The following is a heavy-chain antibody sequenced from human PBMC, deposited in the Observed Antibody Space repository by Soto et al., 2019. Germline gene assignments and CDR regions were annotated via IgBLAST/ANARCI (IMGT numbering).Heavy chain of an antibody. J-gene: IGHJ6*04. Sequence: PEGSLRLSCAASGFTFSSYGMHWVRQAPGKGLEWVAVIWYDGSNKYYADSVKGRFTISRDNSKNTLYLQMNSLRAEDTAVYYCARGPDYDSSGYPPYGMDVSGKGTKVTVSS. D-gene: IGHD3-22*01. CDR3: ARGPDYDSSGYPPYGMDV. V-gene: IGHV3-33*01. CDR1: GFTFSSYG. CDR2: IWYDGSNK.